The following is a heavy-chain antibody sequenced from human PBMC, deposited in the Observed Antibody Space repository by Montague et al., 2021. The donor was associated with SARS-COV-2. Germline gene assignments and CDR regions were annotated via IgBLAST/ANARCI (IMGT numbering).Heavy chain of an antibody. CDR1: GGSISRYS. Sequence: SETLSLTCTVSGGSISRYSWTWIRQPPGRGLEWNGYIYNSGSINYNPSLTSRVTISVDTSKNQFSLKLSSVSAADTAVYYCARVGRGSSWYEVAFDIRGQGTMVTVSS. V-gene: IGHV4-59*01. D-gene: IGHD6-13*01. J-gene: IGHJ3*02. CDR2: IYNSGSI. CDR3: ARVGRGSSWYEVAFDI.